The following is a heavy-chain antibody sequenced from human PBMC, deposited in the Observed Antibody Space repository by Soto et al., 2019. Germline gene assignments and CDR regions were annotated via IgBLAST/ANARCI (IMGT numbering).Heavy chain of an antibody. CDR1: GYTFTNYA. CDR2: INAGNAKT. Sequence: QVQLVQSGAEVKKPGASVKVSCKSSGYTFTNYAVHWVRQGPGQRLEWMGWINAGNAKTKYSQKFQGRVTISRDTSASTAYRELSSLISEDTADYYCARYGAVAGNSNFDYWGQGTLVTVSS. D-gene: IGHD6-19*01. CDR3: ARYGAVAGNSNFDY. V-gene: IGHV1-3*01. J-gene: IGHJ4*02.